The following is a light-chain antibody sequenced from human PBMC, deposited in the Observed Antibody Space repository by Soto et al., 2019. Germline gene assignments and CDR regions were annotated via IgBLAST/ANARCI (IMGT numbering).Light chain of an antibody. CDR3: QQSYSAPRT. Sequence: DIQMTQSPSSLSASVGDRVTITCRASQSISSYLNWYQQKPGKAPKLLIYAASSLQSGVPSRFSGSGSGTDFTLTINSLQPEDFGTYYCQQSYSAPRTFGQGTKVDI. CDR1: QSISSY. J-gene: IGKJ1*01. V-gene: IGKV1-39*01. CDR2: AAS.